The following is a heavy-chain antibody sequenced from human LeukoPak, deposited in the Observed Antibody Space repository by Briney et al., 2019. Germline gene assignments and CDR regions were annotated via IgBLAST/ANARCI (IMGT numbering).Heavy chain of an antibody. CDR2: IYYSGST. Sequence: PSETLSLTCTVSGGSISSYYWSWIRQPPGKGLEWIGYIYYSGSTNYNPSLKSRVTISVDTSKNQFSLKLSSVTAADTAVYYCARARTYYDYVWGSYRHDYFDYWGQGTLVTVSS. CDR3: ARARTYYDYVWGSYRHDYFDY. CDR1: GGSISSYY. J-gene: IGHJ4*02. D-gene: IGHD3-16*02. V-gene: IGHV4-59*12.